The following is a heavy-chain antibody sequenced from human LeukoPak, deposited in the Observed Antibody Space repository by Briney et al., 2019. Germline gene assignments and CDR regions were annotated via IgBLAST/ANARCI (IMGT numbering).Heavy chain of an antibody. CDR2: ISGSGGST. V-gene: IGHV3-23*01. CDR3: AKDGGLFFSIDY. D-gene: IGHD3-16*01. Sequence: GGSLKLSCAASGFTFSSYAMSWVRQAPGKGLEWVSAISGSGGSTYYADSVKGRFTISRDNSKNTLYLQMNSLRAEDTAVYYCAKDGGLFFSIDYWGQGTLVTVSS. CDR1: GFTFSSYA. J-gene: IGHJ4*02.